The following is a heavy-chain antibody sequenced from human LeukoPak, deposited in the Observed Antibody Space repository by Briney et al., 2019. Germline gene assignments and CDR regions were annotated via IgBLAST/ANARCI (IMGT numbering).Heavy chain of an antibody. Sequence: GGSLRLSCAASGLALRKYNIHWVRQAPGQGLEWVALILYDGSNYYDADSVRGRFSITRDNSKDTVYLDMNSLRPEDTAIYYCAALMGTSWDDVWGQGTTVIVSS. V-gene: IGHV3-30*04. CDR3: AALMGTSWDDV. D-gene: IGHD6-13*01. J-gene: IGHJ6*02. CDR2: ILYDGSNY. CDR1: GLALRKYN.